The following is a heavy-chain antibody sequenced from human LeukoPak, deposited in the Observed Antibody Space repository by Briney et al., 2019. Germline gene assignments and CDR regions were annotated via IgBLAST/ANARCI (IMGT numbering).Heavy chain of an antibody. J-gene: IGHJ6*02. CDR1: GFTFSSYA. CDR2: ISYDGSNK. Sequence: GRSLRLSCAVSGFTFSSYAMHWVRQAPGKGLEWVAVISYDGSNKYYADSVKGRFTISRDNSKNTLYLQMNSLRAEDTAVYYCARDYGDYDYYYYGMDVWGQGTTVTVSS. D-gene: IGHD4-17*01. CDR3: ARDYGDYDYYYYGMDV. V-gene: IGHV3-30-3*01.